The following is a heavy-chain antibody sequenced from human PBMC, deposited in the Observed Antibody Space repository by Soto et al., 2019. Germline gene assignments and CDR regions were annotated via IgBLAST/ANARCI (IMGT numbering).Heavy chain of an antibody. J-gene: IGHJ5*02. V-gene: IGHV4-4*02. Sequence: QVQLQESGPGLVKPSGTLSLTCAVSGGSISSSNWWSWVRQPPGKGLEWLGEIYHSGSTNYNPSLKSRVTISVDKSKSQFALKLSCVTAADTAVYYCARDESGREGWFDPWGQGTLVTVSS. CDR1: GGSISSSNW. CDR3: ARDESGREGWFDP. CDR2: IYHSGST. D-gene: IGHD1-26*01.